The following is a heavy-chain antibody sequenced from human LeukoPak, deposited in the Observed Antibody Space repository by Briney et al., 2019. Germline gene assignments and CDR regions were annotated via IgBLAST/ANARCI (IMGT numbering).Heavy chain of an antibody. Sequence: GSLRLSCAASGFTFSSYWMSWVRQAPGKGLEWVANIKQDGSEKYYVDSVKGRFTISRDNAKNSLYLQMNSLRAEDTAVYYCARDQGGRYYDSSGYSIDYWGQGTLVTVSS. D-gene: IGHD3-22*01. CDR1: GFTFSSYW. CDR3: ARDQGGRYYDSSGYSIDY. V-gene: IGHV3-7*01. CDR2: IKQDGSEK. J-gene: IGHJ4*02.